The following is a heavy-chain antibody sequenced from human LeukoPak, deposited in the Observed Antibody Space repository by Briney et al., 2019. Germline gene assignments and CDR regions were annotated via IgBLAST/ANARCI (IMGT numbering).Heavy chain of an antibody. V-gene: IGHV1-2*02. CDR3: ARVPSNGDFDDAFDI. CDR2: INPNSGGT. Sequence: ASVKVSCKASGYTFTGYNMHWVRQAPGQGLEWMGWINPNSGGTNYAQKFQGRVTMTRDTSISTAYMELSRLRSDDTAVYYCARVPSNGDFDDAFDIWGQGTMVTVSS. CDR1: GYTFTGYN. J-gene: IGHJ3*02. D-gene: IGHD3-3*01.